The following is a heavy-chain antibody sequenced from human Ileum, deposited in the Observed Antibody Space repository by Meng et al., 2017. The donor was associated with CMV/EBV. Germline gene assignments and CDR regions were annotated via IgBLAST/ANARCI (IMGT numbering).Heavy chain of an antibody. CDR1: GGSLTSSY. D-gene: IGHD3-10*01. CDR2: IHPTGTT. J-gene: IGHJ4*01. V-gene: IGHV4-4*07. CDR3: ARAAARGVPVDL. Sequence: QLPLHESGPRLLQPSETLSLTCTVTGGSLTSSYWTWIRQPAGKGLEWIGRIHPTGTTDDNPFLRSRVSMSLDKSKNQFSLKLTSVTAADTAVYYCARAAARGVPVDLWGQGTLVTVSS.